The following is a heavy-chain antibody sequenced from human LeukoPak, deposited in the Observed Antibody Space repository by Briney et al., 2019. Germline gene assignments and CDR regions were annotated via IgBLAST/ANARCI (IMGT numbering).Heavy chain of an antibody. J-gene: IGHJ4*02. CDR1: GLTFSSYE. D-gene: IGHD6-19*01. Sequence: PGGSLRLSCAASGLTFSSYEMNWVRQAPGKGLEWVSYISSSGSTIYYADSVKGRFTISRDNAKNSLYLQMNSLRAEDTAVYYCARVRAVAGGNYFDYWGQGTLVTVSS. CDR2: ISSSGSTI. V-gene: IGHV3-48*03. CDR3: ARVRAVAGGNYFDY.